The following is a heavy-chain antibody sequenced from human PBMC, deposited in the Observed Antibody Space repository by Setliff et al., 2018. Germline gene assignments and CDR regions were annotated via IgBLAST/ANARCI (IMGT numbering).Heavy chain of an antibody. CDR1: GQSFSDYY. D-gene: IGHD2-2*02. CDR2: IYHSGST. J-gene: IGHJ6*02. V-gene: IGHV4-34*01. CDR3: ARDRQYCSSPTCYSSYFYYYGMDV. Sequence: SETLSLTCATYGQSFSDYYWSWVRQPPGKGLEWIGEIYHSGSTNYNPSLKSRVTIPVDTSKNQFSLKLSSVTAADTAVYYCARDRQYCSSPTCYSSYFYYYGMDVWGQGTTVTVSS.